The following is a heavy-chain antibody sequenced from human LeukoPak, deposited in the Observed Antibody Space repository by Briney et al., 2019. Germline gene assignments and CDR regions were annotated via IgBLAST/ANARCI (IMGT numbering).Heavy chain of an antibody. D-gene: IGHD6-19*01. CDR1: GGYISRYY. CDR3: ATGSQWLVMFEY. CDR2: IHHSGST. J-gene: IGHJ4*02. Sequence: PSETLSLTCTVSGGYISRYYWSWIRQPPGKGLEWIGYIHHSGSTKYNPSLKSRVTISVDTSKNQFSLKLSSVTAADTAVYYCATGSQWLVMFEYWGQGTLVTVSS. V-gene: IGHV4-59*01.